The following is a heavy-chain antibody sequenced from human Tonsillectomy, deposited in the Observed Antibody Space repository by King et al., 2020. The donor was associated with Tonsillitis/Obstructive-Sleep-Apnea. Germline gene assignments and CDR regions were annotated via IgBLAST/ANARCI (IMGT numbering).Heavy chain of an antibody. CDR2: IYWDGVK. CDR1: GFSLSTSGVG. CDR3: ARYYFDSGSYYNPSYYYYYMDV. D-gene: IGHD3-10*01. J-gene: IGHJ6*03. Sequence: TLKESGPTLVKPTQTLTLTCSFSGFSLSTSGVGVGWIRQPPGKALECLALIYWDGVKRYSPSLKSRLTITKDTSKNQVVLTMTNMDPVDTATYYCARYYFDSGSYYNPSYYYYYMDVWGIGTTVTVSS. V-gene: IGHV2-5*02.